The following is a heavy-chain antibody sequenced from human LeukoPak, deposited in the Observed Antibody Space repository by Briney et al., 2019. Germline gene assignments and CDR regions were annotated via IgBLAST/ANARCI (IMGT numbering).Heavy chain of an antibody. CDR2: ISYDGSYK. CDR3: AKIIYCSGGSCYRFSGMDV. V-gene: IGHV3-30*18. J-gene: IGHJ6*02. D-gene: IGHD2-15*01. Sequence: GGSLRLSCAASGFTFSSYGMHWVRQAPGKGLEWVAVISYDGSYKYYTESVKGRFTISRDNSKNTLYLQMNSLRAEDTAVYYCAKIIYCSGGSCYRFSGMDVWGQGTTVTVSS. CDR1: GFTFSSYG.